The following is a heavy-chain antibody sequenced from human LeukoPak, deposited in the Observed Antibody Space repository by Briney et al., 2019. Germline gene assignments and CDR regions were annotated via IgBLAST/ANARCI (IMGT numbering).Heavy chain of an antibody. CDR1: GFTFGDYA. CDR2: ISGGGGST. V-gene: IGHV3-23*01. Sequence: GGSLRLSCTASGFTFGDYAMSWVRQAPGKGLEWVSGISGGGGSTYYADSVKGRFTISRDISKNTLYLQMDSLRAEDTAVYYCAKGLGGAYWNFDYWGQGTLLTVSS. J-gene: IGHJ4*02. D-gene: IGHD1-26*01. CDR3: AKGLGGAYWNFDY.